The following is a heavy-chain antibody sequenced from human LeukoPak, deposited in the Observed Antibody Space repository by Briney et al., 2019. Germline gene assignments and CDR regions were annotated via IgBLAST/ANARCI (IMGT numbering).Heavy chain of an antibody. CDR3: ARDYSSFCLDF. CDR2: IWYDGSNK. Sequence: GGSLRLSCAASGFTFSSYGMHWVRQVPGEGLEWVAIIWYDGSNKYYADSVEGRFTISRDNSKNTLYLQMNSLRAEDTALYYCARDYSSFCLDFWGQGTLVTVSS. CDR1: GFTFSSYG. D-gene: IGHD2-15*01. J-gene: IGHJ4*02. V-gene: IGHV3-33*01.